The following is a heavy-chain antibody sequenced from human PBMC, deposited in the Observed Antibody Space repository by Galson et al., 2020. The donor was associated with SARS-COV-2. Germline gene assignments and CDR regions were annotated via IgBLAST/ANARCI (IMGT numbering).Heavy chain of an antibody. Sequence: SQTLSLTCTVSGGSISSSSYYWGWIRQPPGKGLEWIGSIYYSGSTYYNPSPKSRDTISVDTSKNQFSLKMSSVTAADTAVYDCARRRLQLWFFEYWGHGTRVTVS. J-gene: IGHJ4*01. D-gene: IGHD5-18*01. CDR3: ARRRLQLWFFEY. CDR2: IYYSGST. CDR1: GGSISSSSYY. V-gene: IGHV4-39*01.